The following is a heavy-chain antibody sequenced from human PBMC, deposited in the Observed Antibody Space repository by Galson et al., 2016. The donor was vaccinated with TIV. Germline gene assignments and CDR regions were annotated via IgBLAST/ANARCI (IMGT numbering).Heavy chain of an antibody. J-gene: IGHJ2*01. CDR2: IIPIFRSP. V-gene: IGHV1-69*13. Sequence: SVKVSCKASGCTFNIYAINWVRQAPGQGLEWMGGIIPIFRSPNYAQRFQGRVTITADESTSTAFVELSSLRSDDTAVYYCARPSDSSWYFDLWGRGTPVIVSS. CDR1: GCTFNIYA. D-gene: IGHD6-13*01. CDR3: ARPSDSSWYFDL.